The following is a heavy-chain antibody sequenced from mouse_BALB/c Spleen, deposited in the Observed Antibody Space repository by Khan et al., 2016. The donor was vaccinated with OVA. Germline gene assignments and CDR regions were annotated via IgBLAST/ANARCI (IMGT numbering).Heavy chain of an antibody. J-gene: IGHJ3*01. Sequence: EVELVESGPGLVKPSQSLSFTCTVTGYSITSDYAWNWIRQFPGNKLEWMGYINYSGRTSYNPSLKSRISVTRDTSKNQFFLQLNSVTTEDTATYYCAMGRTYWGQGTLVTVSA. V-gene: IGHV3-2*02. CDR2: INYSGRT. CDR1: GYSITSDYA. CDR3: AMGRTY. D-gene: IGHD4-1*01.